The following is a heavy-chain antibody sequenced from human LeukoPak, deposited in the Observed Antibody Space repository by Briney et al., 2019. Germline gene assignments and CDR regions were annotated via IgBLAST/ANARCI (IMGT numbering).Heavy chain of an antibody. J-gene: IGHJ3*02. CDR1: GDSVSSNSAA. D-gene: IGHD3-16*02. CDR2: TYYRSKWYN. V-gene: IGHV6-1*01. Sequence: SQTLSLTCAISGDSVSSNSAAWNWTRQSPSRGLEWLGRTYYRSKWYNDYAVSVKSRITINPDTSKNQFSLQLNSVTPEDTAVYYCTRETYGIVGAFDIWGQGTMVTVSS. CDR3: TRETYGIVGAFDI.